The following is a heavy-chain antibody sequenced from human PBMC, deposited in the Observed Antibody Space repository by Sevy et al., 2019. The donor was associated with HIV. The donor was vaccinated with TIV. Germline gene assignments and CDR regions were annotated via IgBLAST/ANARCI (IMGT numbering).Heavy chain of an antibody. CDR1: GFTFSSAG. D-gene: IGHD5-12*01. Sequence: GGSLRLSCAASGFTFSSAGMSWVRLAPGKGLEWVGRIKSKTDGGTIDYAAPAKGRFTISKEDSKNTLDLQMNSLKTEDTAVYYCITDPGYRGYDEEVINYYYYGMDVWGQGTTVTVSS. CDR2: IKSKTDGGTI. CDR3: ITDPGYRGYDEEVINYYYYGMDV. J-gene: IGHJ6*02. V-gene: IGHV3-15*01.